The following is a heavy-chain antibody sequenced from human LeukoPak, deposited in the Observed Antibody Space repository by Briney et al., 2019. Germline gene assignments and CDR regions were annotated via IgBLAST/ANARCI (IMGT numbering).Heavy chain of an antibody. CDR2: ISGSGGST. Sequence: GGSLRLSCAASGFTFSSYAMGWVRQAPGKGLEWVSAISGSGGSTYYADSVKGRFTISRDNSKNTLYLQMNSLRAEDTAVYYCARHRPAIAVAGTGFDYWGLGILVTVSS. D-gene: IGHD6-19*01. CDR1: GFTFSSYA. CDR3: ARHRPAIAVAGTGFDY. J-gene: IGHJ4*02. V-gene: IGHV3-23*01.